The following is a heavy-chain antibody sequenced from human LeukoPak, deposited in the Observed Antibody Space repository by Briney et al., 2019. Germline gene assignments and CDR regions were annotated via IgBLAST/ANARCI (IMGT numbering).Heavy chain of an antibody. CDR3: ARIISSWLYYFDY. CDR2: IYSGGST. V-gene: IGHV3-66*01. Sequence: PGGSLRLSCAASGFIVSSHYMSWVRQAPGKGLEWVSVIYSGGSTYYADSVKGRFTISRDNSKNTLYLQMNSLRVEDTAVYYCARIISSWLYYFDYWGQGALVTVSS. J-gene: IGHJ4*02. D-gene: IGHD6-13*01. CDR1: GFIVSSHY.